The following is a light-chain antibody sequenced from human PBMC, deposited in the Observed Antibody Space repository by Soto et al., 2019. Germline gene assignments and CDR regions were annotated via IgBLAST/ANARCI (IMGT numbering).Light chain of an antibody. CDR1: QSLVYSDGNTY. CDR2: KVS. J-gene: IGKJ2*01. CDR3: MQGTHWPPYT. V-gene: IGKV2-30*01. Sequence: DVVMTQSPLSLPVTLGQPASISCRSSQSLVYSDGNTYLNWFQQRPGQSPRRLIYKVSNRDSGVPDRFSGSVSGTDFTLKISRVEAEDVGVYYCMQGTHWPPYTFGQGIKLEIK.